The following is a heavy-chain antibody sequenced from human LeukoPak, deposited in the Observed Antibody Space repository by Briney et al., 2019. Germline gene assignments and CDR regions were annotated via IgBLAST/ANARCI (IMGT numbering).Heavy chain of an antibody. CDR2: IIPIFGTA. Sequence: SVKVSCKASGGTFSSYAISWVRQAPGQGLEWMGGIIPIFGTANYAQKFQGRVTITADESTSTAYMELSSLRSEDTAVYYCAREMDYGGTYFDYWGQGTLVTVSS. J-gene: IGHJ4*02. CDR3: AREMDYGGTYFDY. V-gene: IGHV1-69*13. CDR1: GGTFSSYA. D-gene: IGHD4-23*01.